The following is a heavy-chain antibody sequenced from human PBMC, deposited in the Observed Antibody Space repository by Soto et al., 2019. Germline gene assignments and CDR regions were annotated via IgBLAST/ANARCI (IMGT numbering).Heavy chain of an antibody. CDR3: EKHRGRYDRDFDY. D-gene: IGHD5-12*01. Sequence: PGGSLRLSCAASGFTVSSSYMSWVRQAPGKGLEWVSVIYSGGGTYFADSVKGRFAMSRDNSENTLYLQMNSLRAEDTAVYYCEKHRGRYDRDFDYWGRGALVTVSS. J-gene: IGHJ4*02. CDR1: GFTVSSSY. V-gene: IGHV3-66*01. CDR2: IYSGGGT.